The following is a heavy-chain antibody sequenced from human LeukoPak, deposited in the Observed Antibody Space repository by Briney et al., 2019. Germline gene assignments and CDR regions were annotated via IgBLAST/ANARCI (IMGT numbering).Heavy chain of an antibody. CDR3: ARSSGYYYNYYAMDV. Sequence: PSETLSLTCNVSGGAISSYYWSWIRQTPEKGLEWIGYMYYSGITNLNPFLKSRVTISVDTSENQFSLKLNSVTAADTAVYYCARSSGYYYNYYAMDVWGQGTTVIVSS. CDR2: MYYSGIT. J-gene: IGHJ6*02. V-gene: IGHV4-59*08. D-gene: IGHD3-22*01. CDR1: GGAISSYY.